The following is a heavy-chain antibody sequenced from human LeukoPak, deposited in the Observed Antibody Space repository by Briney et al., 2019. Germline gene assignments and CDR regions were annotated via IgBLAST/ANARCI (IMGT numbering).Heavy chain of an antibody. J-gene: IGHJ6*02. CDR1: GGTFSSYA. CDR2: IIPIFGTA. Sequence: SVEVSFKASGGTFSSYAISWVRQAPGQGLEWMGGIIPIFGTANYAQKFQGRVTITADESTSTAYMELSSLRSEDTAVYYCARSRRLWFGEFVWGQGTTVTVSS. CDR3: ARSRRLWFGEFV. D-gene: IGHD3-10*01. V-gene: IGHV1-69*13.